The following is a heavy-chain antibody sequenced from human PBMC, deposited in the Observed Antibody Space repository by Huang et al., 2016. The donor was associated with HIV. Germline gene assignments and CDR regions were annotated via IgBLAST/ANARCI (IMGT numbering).Heavy chain of an antibody. CDR3: ARDPRIQSWLNFFDY. CDR2: INSEGSST. V-gene: IGHV3-74*01. J-gene: IGHJ4*02. Sequence: EVQLVESGGGLVQPGGSLRLSCAASGFSISSYWMHWVRQAPGKGQGGCSRINSEGSSTSYADAGKGRFTISRDNAKNTLYLQMNSLRAEDTAVYYCARDPRIQSWLNFFDYWGQGTLVSVSS. D-gene: IGHD3-22*01. CDR1: GFSISSYW.